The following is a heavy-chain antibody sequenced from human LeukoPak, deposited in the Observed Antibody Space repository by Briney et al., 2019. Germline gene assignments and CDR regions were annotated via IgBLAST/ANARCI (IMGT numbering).Heavy chain of an antibody. CDR2: IHYSGST. Sequence: SETLSLTCSVSGGSTSSYYWSWIRQPPEKGLEWIGYIHYSGSTSYNPSLKSRVTMSVDTSKNQFSLKVSSVTAADTAVYYCATGVHGIAAAGDYYFDYWGQGTLVTVSS. CDR3: ATGVHGIAAAGDYYFDY. J-gene: IGHJ4*02. CDR1: GGSTSSYY. D-gene: IGHD6-13*01. V-gene: IGHV4-59*01.